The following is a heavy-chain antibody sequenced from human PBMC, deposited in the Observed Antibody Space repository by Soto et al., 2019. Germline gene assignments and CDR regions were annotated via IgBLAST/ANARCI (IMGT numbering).Heavy chain of an antibody. V-gene: IGHV4-39*01. D-gene: IGHD4-17*01. CDR3: GRRLVGQMTTVSPGAFDI. CDR1: GGSISSSSYY. J-gene: IGHJ3*02. CDR2: IYYSGST. Sequence: QLQLQESGPGLVKPSETLSLTCTVSGGSISSSSYYWGWIRQPPGKGLEWIGSIYYSGSTYYNPSLKSRVTISVDTSKNQFALKLSSVTAADTAVYYCGRRLVGQMTTVSPGAFDICGQGTMVTVSS.